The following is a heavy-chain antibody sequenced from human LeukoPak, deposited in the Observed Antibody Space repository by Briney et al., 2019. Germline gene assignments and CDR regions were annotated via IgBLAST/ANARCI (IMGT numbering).Heavy chain of an antibody. CDR3: AKDRGSRYCSSTSCTYYYYYYGMDV. D-gene: IGHD2-2*01. V-gene: IGHV3-23*01. CDR1: GFTFSSYS. Sequence: GGSLRLSCAASGFTFSSYSMNWVRQAPGKGLEWVSAISGSGGSTYYADSVKGRFTISRDNSKNTLYLQMNSLRAEDTAVYYCAKDRGSRYCSSTSCTYYYYYYGMDVWGQGTTVTVSS. CDR2: ISGSGGST. J-gene: IGHJ6*02.